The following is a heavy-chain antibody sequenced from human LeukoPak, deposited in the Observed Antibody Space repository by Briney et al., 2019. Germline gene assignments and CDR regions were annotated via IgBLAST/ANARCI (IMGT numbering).Heavy chain of an antibody. CDR3: AKDGYGYYYGSGSPHPGY. D-gene: IGHD3-10*01. CDR2: IKQDGSEK. V-gene: IGHV3-7*01. Sequence: GGSLRVSCAASGFTFSSNWMSWVRQAPGKGLEWVANIKQDGSEKYYADSVKGRFTISRDNSKNTLYLQMNSLRAEDTAVYYCAKDGYGYYYGSGSPHPGYWGQGTLVTVSS. J-gene: IGHJ4*02. CDR1: GFTFSSNW.